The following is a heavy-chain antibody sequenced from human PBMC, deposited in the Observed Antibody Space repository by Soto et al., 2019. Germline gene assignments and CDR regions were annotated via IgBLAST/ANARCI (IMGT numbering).Heavy chain of an antibody. Sequence: ASVKVSCKASGYTFCNYGITWVRQAPGQPLEWMGGISPYCDATNYAQKFQGRVSMTTDKSTTTAYMELRSLRSADTAVYYCARVGPCAEACFGTWGQGTLVTVSS. V-gene: IGHV1-18*01. CDR3: ARVGPCAEACFGT. CDR2: ISPYCDAT. J-gene: IGHJ5*02. CDR1: GYTFCNYG.